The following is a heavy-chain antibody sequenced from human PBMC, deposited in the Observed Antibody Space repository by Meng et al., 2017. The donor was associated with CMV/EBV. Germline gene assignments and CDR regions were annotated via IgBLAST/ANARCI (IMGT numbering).Heavy chain of an antibody. J-gene: IGHJ5*02. CDR1: GFTFSSYG. CDR2: IRYDGGNK. V-gene: IGHV3-30*02. Sequence: GESLKISCAASGFTFSSYGMHWVRQAPGKGLEWVAFIRYDGGNKYYADSVKGRFTISRDNSKNTLYLQMNSLRAEDTAVYYCAKGFDPWGQGTLVTVSS. CDR3: AKGFDP.